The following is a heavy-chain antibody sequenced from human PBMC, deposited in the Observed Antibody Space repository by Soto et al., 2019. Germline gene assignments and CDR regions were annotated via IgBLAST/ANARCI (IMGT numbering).Heavy chain of an antibody. D-gene: IGHD6-19*01. Sequence: SVKVSCKASGGTFSSYAISWVRQAPGQGLEWMGGIIPIFGTANYAQKFQGRVTITADESTSTAYMELSSLRSEDTAVYYCATGKDPSIAVAGTGPFDYWGQVTLVTVSS. V-gene: IGHV1-69*13. J-gene: IGHJ4*02. CDR3: ATGKDPSIAVAGTGPFDY. CDR1: GGTFSSYA. CDR2: IIPIFGTA.